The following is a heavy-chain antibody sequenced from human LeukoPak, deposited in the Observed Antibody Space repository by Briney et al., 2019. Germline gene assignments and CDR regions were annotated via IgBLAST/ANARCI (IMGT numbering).Heavy chain of an antibody. CDR1: GFTFTSYD. CDR3: AKIHGGSWPASFDY. J-gene: IGHJ4*02. CDR2: ISGSGTIT. V-gene: IGHV3-23*01. Sequence: GGSLRLSCAASGFTFTSYDMSWVRQAPGKGLEWVSAISGSGTITNYADSVKGRFTISRDNSKNTLYLQMNSLRAEDTAVYYCAKIHGGSWPASFDYWGQGALVTVSS. D-gene: IGHD6-13*01.